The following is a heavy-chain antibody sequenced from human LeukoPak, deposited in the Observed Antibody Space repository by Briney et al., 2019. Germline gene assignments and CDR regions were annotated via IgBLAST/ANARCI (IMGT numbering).Heavy chain of an antibody. CDR2: INHSGST. Sequence: SETLFLTCAVYGGSFSGYYWSWIRQPPGKGLEWIGEINHSGSTNYNPSLKSRVTISVDTSKNQFSLKLSSVTAADTTVYYCARQNFYRYCRSTSCYRPYYYYYMDVWGKGTTVTISS. V-gene: IGHV4-34*01. CDR3: ARQNFYRYCRSTSCYRPYYYYYMDV. CDR1: GGSFSGYY. J-gene: IGHJ6*03. D-gene: IGHD2-2*01.